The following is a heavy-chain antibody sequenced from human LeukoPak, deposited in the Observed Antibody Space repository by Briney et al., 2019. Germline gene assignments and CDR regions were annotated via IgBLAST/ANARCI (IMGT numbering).Heavy chain of an antibody. CDR1: GYSISSGYY. V-gene: IGHV4-38-2*02. CDR2: IYHSGST. J-gene: IGHJ5*02. CDR3: ARDGGVAPHNWFDP. Sequence: SETLSLTCTVSGYSISSGYYWGWIRQPPGKGLEWIGSIYHSGSTYYSPSLKSRVTISVDTSKNQFSLKLSSVTAADTAVYYCARDGGVAPHNWFDPWGQGTLVTVSS. D-gene: IGHD2-8*02.